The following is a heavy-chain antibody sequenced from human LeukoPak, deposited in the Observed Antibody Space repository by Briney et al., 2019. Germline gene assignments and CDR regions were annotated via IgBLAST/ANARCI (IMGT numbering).Heavy chain of an antibody. J-gene: IGHJ4*02. Sequence: APVKVSCKASGYTFTSYGISWVRQAPGQGLEWMGWISAYNGNTNYAQKLQSRVTMTTDTSTSTAYMELRSLRSDDTAVYYCARDDCSSTSCYLYYFDYWGQGTLVTVSS. V-gene: IGHV1-18*01. CDR3: ARDDCSSTSCYLYYFDY. D-gene: IGHD2-2*01. CDR2: ISAYNGNT. CDR1: GYTFTSYG.